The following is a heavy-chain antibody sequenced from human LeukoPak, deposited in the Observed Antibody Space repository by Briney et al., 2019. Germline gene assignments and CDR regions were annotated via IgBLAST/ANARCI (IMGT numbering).Heavy chain of an antibody. CDR3: ARGIAVAPGDTFDI. CDR1: GYTFTGYY. V-gene: IGHV1-2*02. J-gene: IGHJ3*02. CDR2: IYPNSGGT. Sequence: GASVKVSCKASGYTFTGYYMHWVRQAPGQGLEWMGWIYPNSGGTNYAQKFQGRVTMTRDTTISKGYMELSSLRSDDTAVYYCARGIAVAPGDTFDIWGQGTMVTVSS. D-gene: IGHD6-19*01.